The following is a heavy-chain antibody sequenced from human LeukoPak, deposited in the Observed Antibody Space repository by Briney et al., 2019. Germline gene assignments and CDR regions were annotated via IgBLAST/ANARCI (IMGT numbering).Heavy chain of an antibody. Sequence: PSETLSLTCTVSGGSISNYYWSWIRQPPGKGLEWIGYIFYTASTNYNPSLKSRVTISVDRSKSQFSLRPSSVTAADTAVYYCARRDPSTTYLDYWGQGTLVTVSS. CDR1: GGSISNYY. CDR2: IFYTAST. J-gene: IGHJ4*02. D-gene: IGHD2/OR15-2a*01. CDR3: ARRDPSTTYLDY. V-gene: IGHV4-59*08.